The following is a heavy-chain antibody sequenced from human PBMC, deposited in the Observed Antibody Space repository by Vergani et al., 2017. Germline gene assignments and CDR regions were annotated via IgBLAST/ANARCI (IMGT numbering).Heavy chain of an antibody. Sequence: QLVESGGGVVQPVRSLRLSCAASGFTFSSFGIHWVRQAPGRGLEWVAAISYDGSEKFYAESVKGRFTISRGNSKNTVDLQLSSLRPEDTAVYFCAKTCDTEVTLPPLDSLVRGALATVSS. V-gene: IGHV3-30*18. CDR1: GFTFSSFG. J-gene: IGHJ4*02. D-gene: IGHD2-2*02. CDR3: AKTCDTEVTLPPLDS. CDR2: ISYDGSEK.